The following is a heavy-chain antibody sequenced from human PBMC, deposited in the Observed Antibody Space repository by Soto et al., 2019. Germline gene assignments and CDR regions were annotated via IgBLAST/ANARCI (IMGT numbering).Heavy chain of an antibody. V-gene: IGHV3-33*01. D-gene: IGHD6-19*01. CDR3: ARAGIAVAGHFDY. CDR2: IWYDGSNK. Sequence: QVQLVESGGGVVQPGRSLRLSCAASGFTFSSYGMHWVRQAPGKGLEWVAVIWYDGSNKYYADSVKGRFTISRDNSKNTLYLEMKRLRAEDTAVYYCARAGIAVAGHFDYWGQGTLVTVSS. CDR1: GFTFSSYG. J-gene: IGHJ4*02.